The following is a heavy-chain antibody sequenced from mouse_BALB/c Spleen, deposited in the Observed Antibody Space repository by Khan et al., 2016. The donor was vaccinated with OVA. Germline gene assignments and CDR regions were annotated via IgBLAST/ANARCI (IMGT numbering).Heavy chain of an antibody. J-gene: IGHJ2*01. D-gene: IGHD1-2*01. CDR2: ISYSGST. CDR3: ARTARIKY. CDR1: GYSITSGYG. Sequence: EVQLVETGPGLVKPSQSLSLTCTVTGYSITSGYGWNWIRQFPGNKLEWMGYISYSGSTNHTPSLKSRISITRDTSKNQFFLQLNSVTTEDTATYYCARTARIKYWGQGTTLTVSS. V-gene: IGHV3-2*02.